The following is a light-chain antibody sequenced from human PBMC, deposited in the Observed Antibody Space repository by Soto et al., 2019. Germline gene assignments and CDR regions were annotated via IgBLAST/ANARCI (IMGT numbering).Light chain of an antibody. Sequence: EIVLTQSPATLSWPSGERATLFCRASQSVNSYLAWYQQKPGQAPRLLIYDASNRATGIPARFSGSGSGTDFTLTISSLEPEDFAVYYCQQRSTWPPVTFGPGTKVDIK. V-gene: IGKV3-11*01. CDR3: QQRSTWPPVT. CDR2: DAS. J-gene: IGKJ3*01. CDR1: QSVNSY.